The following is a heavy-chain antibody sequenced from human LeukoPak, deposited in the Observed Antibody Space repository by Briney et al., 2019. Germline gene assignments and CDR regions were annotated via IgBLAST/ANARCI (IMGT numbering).Heavy chain of an antibody. V-gene: IGHV3-7*05. Sequence: ETLSLTCTVSGVSISSYYWSWVRQAPGKGLEWVANIKQDGSEKYYVDSVKGRFTISRDNAKNSLYLQMNSLRAEDTAVYYCASTYYDFWSGYHDAFDIWGQGTMVTVSS. D-gene: IGHD3-3*01. CDR3: ASTYYDFWSGYHDAFDI. CDR2: IKQDGSEK. CDR1: GVSISSYY. J-gene: IGHJ3*02.